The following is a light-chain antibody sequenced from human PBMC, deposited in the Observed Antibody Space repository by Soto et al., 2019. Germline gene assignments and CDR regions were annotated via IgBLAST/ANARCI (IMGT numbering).Light chain of an antibody. Sequence: EIVLTQSPDTLSLSPGEGATLSCRASQSISSSYLAWYQQKPGQAPRLLIYSASSRATGIPGRFCGSGSGTDFTLTISRLEPEDFAVYYCQQYGSSPITFGQGTQLEIE. J-gene: IGKJ5*01. CDR3: QQYGSSPIT. CDR2: SAS. V-gene: IGKV3-20*01. CDR1: QSISSSY.